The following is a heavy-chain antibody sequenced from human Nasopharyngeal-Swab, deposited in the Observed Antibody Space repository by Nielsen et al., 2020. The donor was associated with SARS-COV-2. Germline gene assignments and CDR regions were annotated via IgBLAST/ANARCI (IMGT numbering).Heavy chain of an antibody. Sequence: SVKVSRKASGGTFSSYAISWVRQAPGQGLEWMGGIIPIFGTANYAQKFQGRVTITADESTSTAYMELSSLRSEDTAVYYCARRYSGSYYRWFDPWGQGTLVTVSS. J-gene: IGHJ5*02. V-gene: IGHV1-69*13. CDR3: ARRYSGSYYRWFDP. CDR2: IIPIFGTA. CDR1: GGTFSSYA. D-gene: IGHD1-26*01.